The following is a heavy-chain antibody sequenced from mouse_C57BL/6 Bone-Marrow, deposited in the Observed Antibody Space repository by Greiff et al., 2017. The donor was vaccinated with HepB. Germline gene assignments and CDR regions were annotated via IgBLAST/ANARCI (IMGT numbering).Heavy chain of an antibody. D-gene: IGHD4-1*01. V-gene: IGHV1-82*01. CDR3: AILAWFAY. CDR2: IYPGDGDT. CDR1: GYAFSSSW. J-gene: IGHJ3*01. Sequence: VQLQQPGPELVKPGASVKISCKASGYAFSSSWMNWVKQRPGKGLEWIGRIYPGDGDTNYNGKFKGKATLTADKSSSTAYMQLSSLTSEDSAVCFCAILAWFAYWGQGTLVTVSA.